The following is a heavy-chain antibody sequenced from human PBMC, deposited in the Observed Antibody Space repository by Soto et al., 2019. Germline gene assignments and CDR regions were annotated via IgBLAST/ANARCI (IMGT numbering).Heavy chain of an antibody. J-gene: IGHJ4*02. D-gene: IGHD1-26*01. Sequence: GGSLRLSCSASGFTFSSYDIHWVRQAPRKGLEYVSSISSNGGSTYYAVSVKGRFTISRDNSRNTLYLQMSSLRAEDTAVYYCARGHSGSYHTTSYFAYWGQGTLVTVSS. V-gene: IGHV3-64D*06. CDR2: ISSNGGST. CDR1: GFTFSSYD. CDR3: ARGHSGSYHTTSYFAY.